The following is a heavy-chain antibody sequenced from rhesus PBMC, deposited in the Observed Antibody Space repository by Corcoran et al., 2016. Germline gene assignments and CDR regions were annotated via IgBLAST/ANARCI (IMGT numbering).Heavy chain of an antibody. V-gene: IGHV1-111*02. CDR3: ATGIGSVVDY. CDR1: GYTFTDYY. J-gene: IGHJ4*01. CDR2: VDPEDGEA. Sequence: EVQLVQSGAEVKKPGASVKIFCKASGYTFTDYYLHWVRQAPRKGLEWMGRVDPEDGEAIHAQKFQDRVAITAETSKDTAYMELSSLRYEDTAVYYCATGIGSVVDYGGQGVLVTVSS. D-gene: IGHD4-29*01.